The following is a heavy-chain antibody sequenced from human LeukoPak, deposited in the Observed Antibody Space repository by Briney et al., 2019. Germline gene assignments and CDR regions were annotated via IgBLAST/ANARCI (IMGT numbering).Heavy chain of an antibody. J-gene: IGHJ4*02. CDR3: ARRASGKLLNYFDS. V-gene: IGHV4-28*01. Sequence: SETLSLTCAVSGYSISNNNWWGWIRQPPGKGLEWIGYIYHSGSTYYNPSLKRRVTMSVDTSKSQFSLRLTSVTAGDTAIYFCARRASGKLLNYFDSWGQGTLVTVSS. D-gene: IGHD3-10*01. CDR1: GYSISNNNW. CDR2: IYHSGST.